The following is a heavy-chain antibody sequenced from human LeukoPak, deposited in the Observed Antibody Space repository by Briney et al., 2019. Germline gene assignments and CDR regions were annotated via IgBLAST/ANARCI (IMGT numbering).Heavy chain of an antibody. CDR3: AKATRPFTIFGVVIGDY. D-gene: IGHD3-3*01. CDR1: GFTFSSYG. V-gene: IGHV3-30*18. Sequence: GRSLRLSCAASGFTFSSYGMHWVRQAPGKGLEWVAVISYDGSNKYYADSVKGRFTTSRDNSKNTLYLQMNSLRAEDTAVYYCAKATRPFTIFGVVIGDYWGQGTLVTVSS. J-gene: IGHJ4*02. CDR2: ISYDGSNK.